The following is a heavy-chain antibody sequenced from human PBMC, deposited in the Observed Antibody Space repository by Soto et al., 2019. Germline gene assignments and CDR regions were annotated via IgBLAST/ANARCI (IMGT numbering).Heavy chain of an antibody. CDR3: VRPYYSSSWFPFDR. Sequence: PGGSLRLSCTGSGFDFGDYYISWIRQAPGKGLEWVSYIDIGDGTTYYTDSVKGRFTISRDNAKKTVYLQMSSLRVEDTALYYRVRPYYSSSWFPFDRWGQGTLVTVSS. J-gene: IGHJ4*02. CDR2: IDIGDGTT. V-gene: IGHV3-11*01. CDR1: GFDFGDYY. D-gene: IGHD6-13*01.